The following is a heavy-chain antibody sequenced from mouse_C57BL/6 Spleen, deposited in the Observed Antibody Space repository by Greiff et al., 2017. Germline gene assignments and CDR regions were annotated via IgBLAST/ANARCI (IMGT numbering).Heavy chain of an antibody. CDR1: GYTFTSYW. Sequence: VQLQQPGAELVKPGASVKLSCKASGYTFTSYWMHWVKQRPGQGLEWIGMIHPNSGSTNYNEKFTSKATLTEDKSSSTDYMQLSSLTSEDSAVYYCVPITTVVADYYAMDYWGQGTSVTVSS. J-gene: IGHJ4*01. CDR2: IHPNSGST. V-gene: IGHV1-64*01. D-gene: IGHD1-1*01. CDR3: VPITTVVADYYAMDY.